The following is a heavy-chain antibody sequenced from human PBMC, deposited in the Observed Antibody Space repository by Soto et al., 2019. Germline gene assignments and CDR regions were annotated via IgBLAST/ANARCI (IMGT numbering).Heavy chain of an antibody. V-gene: IGHV3-23*01. J-gene: IGHJ5*02. CDR2: ITYSGGHT. Sequence: GGSLRLSCAASGFTFSNYGMSWVRQAPGKGLEWVSIITYSGGHTYYADSVRGRFTISRDNSKNTLYLQMNSLRAEDTAVYYCAKDGRESSITSNWFDPWGQGTRVTVSS. CDR3: AKDGRESSITSNWFDP. CDR1: GFTFSNYG. D-gene: IGHD1-20*01.